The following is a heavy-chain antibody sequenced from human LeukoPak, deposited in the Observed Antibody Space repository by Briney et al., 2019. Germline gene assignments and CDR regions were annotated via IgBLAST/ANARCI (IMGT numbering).Heavy chain of an antibody. V-gene: IGHV1-2*02. Sequence: ASVKVSCKASGYTFTGYYMHWVRQAPGQGLEWMGWINPNSVGTNYAQKFQGRVTMTRDTSISTAYMELSRLRSDDTAVYYCARDLPPTLVYCSSTSCYYGMDVWGQGTTVTVSS. J-gene: IGHJ6*02. CDR2: INPNSVGT. CDR3: ARDLPPTLVYCSSTSCYYGMDV. CDR1: GYTFTGYY. D-gene: IGHD2-2*01.